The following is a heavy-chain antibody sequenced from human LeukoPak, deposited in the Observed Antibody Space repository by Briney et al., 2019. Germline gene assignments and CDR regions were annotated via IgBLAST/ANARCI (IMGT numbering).Heavy chain of an antibody. V-gene: IGHV1-58*02. D-gene: IGHD6-6*01. CDR2: IVVGSGNT. CDR1: GFTLTSSA. Sequence: SVKVSCKASGFTLTSSAMQWVRQARGQRLEWIGWIVVGSGNTNYAQKFQERVTITRDMSTSTAYMELSSLRSEDTAVYYCAALGEYSSSSYYFDYWGQGTLVTVSS. J-gene: IGHJ4*02. CDR3: AALGEYSSSSYYFDY.